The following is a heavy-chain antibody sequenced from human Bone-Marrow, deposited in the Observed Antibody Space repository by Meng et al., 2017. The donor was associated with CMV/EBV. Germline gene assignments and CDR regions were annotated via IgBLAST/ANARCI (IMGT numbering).Heavy chain of an antibody. CDR1: GFIFNTYS. Sequence: GGSLRLSCAASGFIFNTYSMHWVRQAPGKGLEWVSLISYDGKNKYYADSVKGRFTVSRDNSKNTLYLQMNTLRAEDTAVYYCGRDSYGMDVWGQGTTVTVSS. J-gene: IGHJ6*02. CDR2: ISYDGKNK. V-gene: IGHV3-30*04. CDR3: GRDSYGMDV.